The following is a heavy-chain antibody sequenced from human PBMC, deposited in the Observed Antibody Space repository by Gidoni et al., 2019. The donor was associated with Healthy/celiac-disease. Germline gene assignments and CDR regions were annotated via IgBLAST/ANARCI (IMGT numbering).Heavy chain of an antibody. D-gene: IGHD6-19*01. CDR3: ARGEYSVAGLLGY. CDR1: GFTFSSYG. J-gene: IGHJ4*02. V-gene: IGHV3-33*01. CDR2: IWYDGSNK. Sequence: QVQLVESGGGVVQPGRSLRLSCAASGFTFSSYGMHWVRQAPGKGLEWVAVIWYDGSNKYYADSVKGRFTISRDNSKNTLYLQMNSLRAEDTAVYYCARGEYSVAGLLGYWGQGTLVTVSS.